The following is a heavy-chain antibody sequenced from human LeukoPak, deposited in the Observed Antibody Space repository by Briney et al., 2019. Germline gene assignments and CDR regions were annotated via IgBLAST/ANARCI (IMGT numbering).Heavy chain of an antibody. D-gene: IGHD2-8*01. CDR3: ARDLGDIVLQPPSIHFDL. CDR2: TKEDGTET. Sequence: GGSLRLSCAASGFTVSSIHMVWVRQAPGKGLEWVANTKEDGTETYYVDSVKGRFTVSRDNAKNSLFLQLNSVRAEDTAVYFCARDLGDIVLQPPSIHFDLWGRGTLVTVSS. CDR1: GFTVSSIH. V-gene: IGHV3-7*01. J-gene: IGHJ2*01.